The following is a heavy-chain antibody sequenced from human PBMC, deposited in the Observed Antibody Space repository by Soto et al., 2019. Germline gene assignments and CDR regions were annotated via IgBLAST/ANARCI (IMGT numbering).Heavy chain of an antibody. Sequence: PSETLSLTCTVSGGSISGNYWTWIRQPPGKGLEWIGYIYYSGSTNYNPSLKSRVTISIDTSKNQFSLKLSSVTAADTAVYYCARRYSSSSDYWGQGTLVTVSS. V-gene: IGHV4-59*08. CDR1: GGSISGNY. CDR3: ARRYSSSSDY. D-gene: IGHD6-13*01. CDR2: IYYSGST. J-gene: IGHJ4*02.